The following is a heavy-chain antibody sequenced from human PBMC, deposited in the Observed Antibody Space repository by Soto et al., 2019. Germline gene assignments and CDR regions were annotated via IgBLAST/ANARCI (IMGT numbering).Heavy chain of an antibody. CDR1: GFTFISYS. Sequence: EVQLVESGGGLVQPGGSLRLSCAASGFTFISYSLNWVRQAPGKGLEWLSYISSSISTMHYADSVKGRFTISRDNAKNSLYLQINSLRDEDMAVYYCAREVRDIAVADFDYWGQVTLVTVSS. V-gene: IGHV3-48*02. J-gene: IGHJ4*02. CDR3: AREVRDIAVADFDY. D-gene: IGHD6-19*01. CDR2: ISSSISTM.